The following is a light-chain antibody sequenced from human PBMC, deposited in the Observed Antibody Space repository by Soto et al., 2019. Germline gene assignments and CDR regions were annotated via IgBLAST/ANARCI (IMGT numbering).Light chain of an antibody. Sequence: DVQMTQSPSTLSASVGDRVTITCRASQSISTWLAWYQPKPGKAPKLLIYKASSLQSGVPSRFSGSGSGTEFTLTITSLQPDDFATYYCQQYNGNSRTFGQGTKVEI. CDR1: QSISTW. J-gene: IGKJ1*01. CDR3: QQYNGNSRT. V-gene: IGKV1-5*03. CDR2: KAS.